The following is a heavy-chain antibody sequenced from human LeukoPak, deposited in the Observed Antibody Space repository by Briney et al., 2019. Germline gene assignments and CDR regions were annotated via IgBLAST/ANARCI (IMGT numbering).Heavy chain of an antibody. CDR3: ASPYCGGDCYSNLNAFDI. V-gene: IGHV3-66*01. CDR1: GFTVSSNY. J-gene: IGHJ3*02. CDR2: IYSGGST. Sequence: GGSLRLSCAASGFTVSSNYMSWVRQAPGKGLEWVSVIYSGGSTYYADSVKGRFTISRDNSKNTLYLQMNSLRAEDTAVYYCASPYCGGDCYSNLNAFDIWGQGTMVTVSS. D-gene: IGHD2-21*02.